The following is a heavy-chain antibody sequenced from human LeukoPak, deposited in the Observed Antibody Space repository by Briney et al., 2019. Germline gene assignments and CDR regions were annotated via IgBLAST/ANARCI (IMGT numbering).Heavy chain of an antibody. J-gene: IGHJ4*02. CDR1: GFTVSSNY. D-gene: IGHD2-2*02. Sequence: PGGSLRLSCAASGFTVSSNYMSWVRQAPGKGLEWVSRINSDGSSTSYADSVKGRFTISRDNAKNTLYLQMNSLRAEDTAVYYCAKTDCTSSSCYTIDYWGQGTLVTVSS. CDR2: INSDGSST. CDR3: AKTDCTSSSCYTIDY. V-gene: IGHV3-74*01.